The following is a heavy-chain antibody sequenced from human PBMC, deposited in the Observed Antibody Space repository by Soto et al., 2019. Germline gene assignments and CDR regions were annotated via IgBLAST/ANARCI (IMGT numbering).Heavy chain of an antibody. V-gene: IGHV4-31*03. J-gene: IGHJ4*02. CDR3: ARVNPGDQFLFDY. D-gene: IGHD2-21*01. CDR1: GGSISSGGYY. CDR2: IYYSGST. Sequence: QVQLQESGPGLVKPSQTLSLTCTVSGGSISSGGYYWSWIRQHPGKGLEWIGYIYYSGSTYYNPSLKRRVTISVDTSKNQFSLKLSSVTAADTAVYDCARVNPGDQFLFDYWGQGTLVTVSS.